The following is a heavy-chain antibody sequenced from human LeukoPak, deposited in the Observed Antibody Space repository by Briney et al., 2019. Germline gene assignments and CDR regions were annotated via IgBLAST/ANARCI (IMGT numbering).Heavy chain of an antibody. CDR1: GFSLTTSGIL. CDR2: IDWNDAK. Sequence: SGPALVKPTQTLTPTCTFSGFSLTTSGILGSWIRQPPAKALEWLARIDWNDAKFYSTSLKTRLTISKDTSKSQVVPTMTNMDPVDTATYYCARIPYGDRGDFFDSWGQGTLVTVSS. V-gene: IGHV2-70*04. D-gene: IGHD4-17*01. CDR3: ARIPYGDRGDFFDS. J-gene: IGHJ4*02.